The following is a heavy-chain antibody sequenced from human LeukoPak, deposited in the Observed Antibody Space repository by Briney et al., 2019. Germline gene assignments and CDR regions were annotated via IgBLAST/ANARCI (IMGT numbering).Heavy chain of an antibody. V-gene: IGHV3-11*01. D-gene: IGHD1-26*01. CDR2: ISSSGSTI. CDR1: GFTFSDYY. CDR3: ARGRAPLPFDY. Sequence: GGSLRLSCAASGFTFSDYYMSWIRQAPGEGLEWVSYISSSGSTIYYADSVKGRFTISRDNAKNSLYLRMNSLRAEDTAVYYCARGRAPLPFDYWGQGTLVTVSS. J-gene: IGHJ4*02.